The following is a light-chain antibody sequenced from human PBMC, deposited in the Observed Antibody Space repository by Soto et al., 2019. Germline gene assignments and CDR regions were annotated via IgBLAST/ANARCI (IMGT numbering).Light chain of an antibody. J-gene: IGLJ1*01. CDR1: SSNIGSNT. CDR2: SNN. CDR3: QSYDRSLRGYV. V-gene: IGLV1-44*01. Sequence: QSVLTQPPSASGTPGQRVTISCPGSSSNIGSNTVNWYQQLPGTAPKLLIYSNNQRPSGVPDRFSGSKSGTSASLAISGLQSEDEADYYCQSYDRSLRGYVFGTGTKVTAL.